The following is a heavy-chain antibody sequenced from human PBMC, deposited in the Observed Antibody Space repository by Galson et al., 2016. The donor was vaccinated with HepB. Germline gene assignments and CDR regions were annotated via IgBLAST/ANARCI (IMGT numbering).Heavy chain of an antibody. CDR2: INPNRGTT. V-gene: IGHV1-2*02. D-gene: IGHD4-17*01. Sequence: SVKVSCKASGNIFTGYYIHWVRQAPGQGLEWMGWINPNRGTTNYAQKFQGRVTMTRDTSNSTAYMELNGVRFDDTAVYYCAGFVDYDEAVYWGQGTLVTVSS. CDR1: GNIFTGYY. CDR3: AGFVDYDEAVY. J-gene: IGHJ4*02.